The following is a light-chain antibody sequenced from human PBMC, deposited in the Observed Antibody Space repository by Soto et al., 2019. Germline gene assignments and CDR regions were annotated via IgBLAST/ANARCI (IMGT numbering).Light chain of an antibody. J-gene: IGLJ1*01. Sequence: QSVLTQPPSASGSPGQSVTISCTGTSSDVGNYNYVSWYQQHPGKAPKLLIYEVNKRPSGVPARYSASKSGNTASLTVSGLQAEDEADYYCSSYAGRNDFVFGTGTKVTVL. V-gene: IGLV2-8*01. CDR3: SSYAGRNDFV. CDR1: SSDVGNYNY. CDR2: EVN.